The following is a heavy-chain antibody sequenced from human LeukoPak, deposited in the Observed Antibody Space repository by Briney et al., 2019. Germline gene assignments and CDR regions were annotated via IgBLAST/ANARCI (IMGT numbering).Heavy chain of an antibody. J-gene: IGHJ4*02. D-gene: IGHD6-19*01. CDR2: MSAYNGNT. CDR1: GYTFTSYG. CDR3: ARARQWLPTGGFDY. Sequence: WASVKVSCKASGYTFTSYGISWVRQAPGQGLEWMGWMSAYNGNTNYAQKLQGRVTMTTDTSTSTAYMELRSLRSDDTAVYYCARARQWLPTGGFDYWGQGTLVTVSS. V-gene: IGHV1-18*01.